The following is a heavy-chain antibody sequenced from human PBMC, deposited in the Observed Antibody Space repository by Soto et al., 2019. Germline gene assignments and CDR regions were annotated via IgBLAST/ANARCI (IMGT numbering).Heavy chain of an antibody. CDR3: AAYYYYDSSGYSRPRGDAFDI. CDR1: GYTFTGYY. V-gene: IGHV1-2*02. D-gene: IGHD3-22*01. Sequence: GASVKVSCKASGYTFTGYYMHWVRQAPGQGLEWMGWINPNSGGTNYAQKFQGRVTMTRDTSISTAYMELSRLRSDDTAVYYCAAYYYYDSSGYSRPRGDAFDIWGQGTMVTVSS. CDR2: INPNSGGT. J-gene: IGHJ3*02.